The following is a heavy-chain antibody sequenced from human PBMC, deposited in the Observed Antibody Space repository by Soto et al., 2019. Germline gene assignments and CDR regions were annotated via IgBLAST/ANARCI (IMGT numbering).Heavy chain of an antibody. CDR3: AKDHDYDFWSGYYTRNYFDY. CDR2: ISGSGGST. CDR1: GFTFSSYA. D-gene: IGHD3-3*01. J-gene: IGHJ4*02. Sequence: EVQLLESGGGLVQPGGSLSLSGAASGFTFSSYAMSWVRQAPGKGLEWVSAISGSGGSTYYADSVKGRFTISRDNSKNTLYLQMNSLRAEDTAVYYCAKDHDYDFWSGYYTRNYFDYWGQGTLVTVSS. V-gene: IGHV3-23*01.